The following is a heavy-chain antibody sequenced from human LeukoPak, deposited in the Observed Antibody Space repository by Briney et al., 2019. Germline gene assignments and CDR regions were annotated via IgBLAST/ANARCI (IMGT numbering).Heavy chain of an antibody. D-gene: IGHD6-6*01. CDR2: ISSNGGST. CDR3: ARFIAARGFDY. CDR1: GFTFSSYA. J-gene: IGHJ4*02. Sequence: PGVSLRLSCAASGFTFSSYAMHWVRQAPGKGLEYVSAISSNGGSTYYANSVKGSFTISRDNSKNTLYLQMGSLRAEDMAVYYCARFIAARGFDYWGQGTLVTVSS. V-gene: IGHV3-64*01.